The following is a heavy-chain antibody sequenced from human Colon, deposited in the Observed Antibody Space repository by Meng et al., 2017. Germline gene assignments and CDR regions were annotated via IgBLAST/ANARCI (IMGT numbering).Heavy chain of an antibody. CDR1: GDSSTYDNW. J-gene: IGHJ4*02. V-gene: IGHV4-4*02. D-gene: IGHD3-22*01. Sequence: QVPLGAAGPGLWKPSGTRSLTCAFSGDSSTYDNWWSWLRQPPGKGLEWIGEIHHGRGTNYNPALRSRVTFSLDKSRNQLSLTLTSVTAADTAVYYCARNGFYSLGYWGPGALVTVSS. CDR3: ARNGFYSLGY. CDR2: IHHGRGT.